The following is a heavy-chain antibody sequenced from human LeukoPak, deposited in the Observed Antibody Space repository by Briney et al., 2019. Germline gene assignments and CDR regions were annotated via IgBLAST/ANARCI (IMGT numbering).Heavy chain of an antibody. V-gene: IGHV4-59*08. CDR1: GGSISSYY. CDR2: IYYSGST. J-gene: IGHJ6*02. Sequence: PSETLSLTCTVSGGSISSYYWSWIRQPPGKGLEWIGYIYYSGSTNYNPSLKSRVTISVDTSKNQFSLKLSSVTAADTAVYYCARGPPEARYCSSTSCPPDYYYGMDVWGQGTTVTVSS. D-gene: IGHD2-2*01. CDR3: ARGPPEARYCSSTSCPPDYYYGMDV.